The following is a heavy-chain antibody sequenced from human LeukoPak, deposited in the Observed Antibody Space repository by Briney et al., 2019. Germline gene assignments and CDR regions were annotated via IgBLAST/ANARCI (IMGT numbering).Heavy chain of an antibody. CDR1: GFSLSTSGMR. CDR3: ARDMTTVDYFDY. D-gene: IGHD4-11*01. Sequence: SGPALVKPTQTLTLTCTFSGFSLSTSGMRVSWIRQPPGKALEWLARIDWDDDKFYSTSLKTRLTISKDTSKNQVVLTTTNMDPVDTATYYCARDMTTVDYFDYWGQGTLVTVSS. V-gene: IGHV2-70*04. J-gene: IGHJ4*02. CDR2: IDWDDDK.